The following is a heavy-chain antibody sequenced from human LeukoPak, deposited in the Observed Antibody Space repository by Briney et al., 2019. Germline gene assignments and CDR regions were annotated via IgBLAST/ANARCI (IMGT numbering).Heavy chain of an antibody. CDR1: GGSIRSGDYF. V-gene: IGHV4-30-4*01. CDR3: ARSYPPGSGSYVDY. J-gene: IGHJ4*02. Sequence: SSETLSLTCTASGGSIRSGDYFWTWIRQPPGKGLEWIGYIDYSGSTYYNPSLKSRLTISLDTSKNQFSLKLTSVTAADTAVYSCARSYPPGSGSYVDYWGQGTLVTVSS. CDR2: IDYSGST. D-gene: IGHD3-10*01.